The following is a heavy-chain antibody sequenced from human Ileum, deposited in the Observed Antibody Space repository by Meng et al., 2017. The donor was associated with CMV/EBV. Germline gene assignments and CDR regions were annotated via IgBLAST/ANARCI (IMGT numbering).Heavy chain of an antibody. CDR2: INTYKGNT. CDR1: GYSFLTYA. D-gene: IGHD3-10*01. J-gene: IGHJ4*02. Sequence: QLVHSGGEVKKPGASVKVSCKASGYSFLTYAISWVRQAPGQGLEWIGWINTYKGNTDYAQKFQGRVTLTRDASTNIAYMELTSLRSDDTAVYYCARGSGPPGDYWGQGTLVTVSS. V-gene: IGHV1-18*01. CDR3: ARGSGPPGDY.